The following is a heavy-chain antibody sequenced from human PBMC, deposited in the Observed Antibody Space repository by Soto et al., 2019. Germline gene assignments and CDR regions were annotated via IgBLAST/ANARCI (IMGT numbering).Heavy chain of an antibody. CDR1: GVTCSSYA. V-gene: IGHV3-23*01. Sequence: WGSLRLSCAASGVTCSSYAMSWVRQAPGKGLEWVPVISGSGGSTHYADSVKGRSTISRDNSKNTLHLQVNSLRGEDTAVYYCAKEADISGYYPDYWGQGTQVTVSS. CDR3: AKEADISGYYPDY. J-gene: IGHJ4*02. CDR2: ISGSGGST. D-gene: IGHD3-22*01.